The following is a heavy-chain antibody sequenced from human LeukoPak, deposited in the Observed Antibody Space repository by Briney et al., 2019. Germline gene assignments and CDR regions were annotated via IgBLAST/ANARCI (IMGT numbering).Heavy chain of an antibody. CDR2: IWYDGSNK. CDR3: ARGAISWIQLWLRAFDN. Sequence: GGSLRLSCAASGFTFSSYGMHWVRQAPGKGLEWVAVIWYDGSNKYYADSVKGRFTISRDNSKNTLYLQMNSLRAEDTAVYYCARGAISWIQLWLRAFDNWGQGTMVTVSS. CDR1: GFTFSSYG. J-gene: IGHJ3*02. D-gene: IGHD5-18*01. V-gene: IGHV3-33*01.